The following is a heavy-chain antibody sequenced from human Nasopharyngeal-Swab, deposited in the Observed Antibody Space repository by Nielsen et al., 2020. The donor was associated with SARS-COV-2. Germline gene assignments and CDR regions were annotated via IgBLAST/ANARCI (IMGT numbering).Heavy chain of an antibody. CDR3: ARDNTMIVVALSGFDP. J-gene: IGHJ5*02. CDR2: FDPEDGET. V-gene: IGHV1-24*01. CDR1: GYTLTELS. Sequence: ASVKVSCKVSGYTLTELSMHWVRQAPGKGLEWMGGFDPEDGETIYAQKFQGRVTMTEDTSTDTAYMELSSLRSEDTAVYYCARDNTMIVVALSGFDPWGQGTLVTVSS. D-gene: IGHD3-22*01.